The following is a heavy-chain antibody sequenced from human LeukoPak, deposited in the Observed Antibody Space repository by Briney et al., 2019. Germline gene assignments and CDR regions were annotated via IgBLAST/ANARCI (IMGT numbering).Heavy chain of an antibody. V-gene: IGHV4-34*01. CDR1: GGSFSGYY. Sequence: SETLSLTCAVYGGSFSGYYWSWIRQPPGKGLEWIGEINHSGSTNYNPSLKSRVTISVDTSKNQFSLKLSSVTAADTAVYYCARRRITMVRGVRNWFDPWGQGTLVTVSS. D-gene: IGHD3-10*01. J-gene: IGHJ5*02. CDR2: INHSGST. CDR3: ARRRITMVRGVRNWFDP.